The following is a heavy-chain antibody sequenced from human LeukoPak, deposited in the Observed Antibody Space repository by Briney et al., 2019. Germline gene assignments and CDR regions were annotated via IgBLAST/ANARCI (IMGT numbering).Heavy chain of an antibody. CDR1: GFTFNNHA. D-gene: IGHD5-18*01. J-gene: IGHJ4*02. V-gene: IGHV3-30*18. Sequence: PGGSLRLSCVVSGFTFNNHAMSWVRQAPGKGLDWVAVISNDGSKKYYADSVKGRFTISRDNSKNTLSLQVSSLRAEDTAVYYCAKDRYSYAFEYSDSWGQGTLVTVSS. CDR2: ISNDGSKK. CDR3: AKDRYSYAFEYSDS.